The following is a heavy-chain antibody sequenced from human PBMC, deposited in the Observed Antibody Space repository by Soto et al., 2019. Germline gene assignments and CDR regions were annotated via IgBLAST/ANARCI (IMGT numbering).Heavy chain of an antibody. CDR3: ASPPLTYDFWSGYKGGNWFDP. CDR1: GGTFSSYA. V-gene: IGHV1-69*12. J-gene: IGHJ5*02. Sequence: QVQLVQSGAEVKKPGSSVKVSCKASGGTFSSYAISWVRQAPGQGLEWMGGIIPIFGTANYAQKFQGRVTITAAESTSTAYMGLSSRGSEDTAVYYCASPPLTYDFWSGYKGGNWFDPWGQGTLVTVSS. CDR2: IIPIFGTA. D-gene: IGHD3-3*01.